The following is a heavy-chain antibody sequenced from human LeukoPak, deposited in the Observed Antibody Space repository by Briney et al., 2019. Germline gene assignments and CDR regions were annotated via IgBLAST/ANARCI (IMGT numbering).Heavy chain of an antibody. J-gene: IGHJ5*02. CDR2: IYYSGST. V-gene: IGHV4-59*08. CDR3: ARPTDINWFDP. CDR1: GGSISSYY. Sequence: SETLSLTCTVSGGSISSYYWSWIRQPPGKGLEWIGYIYYSGSTNYNPSLRSRVTISVDTSKNQFSLKLSSVTAADTAVYYCARPTDINWFDPWGQGTLVTVSS.